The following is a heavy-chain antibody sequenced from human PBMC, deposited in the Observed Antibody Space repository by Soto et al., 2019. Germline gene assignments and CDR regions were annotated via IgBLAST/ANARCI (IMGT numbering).Heavy chain of an antibody. Sequence: PGGSLRLSCAASGFSFTNYPMHWVRQAPGKGLEYVSVISSDGGSTYYAPSVKGRFTISRDNSKNTLYLQMGSLRAEDMAVYYCVRSHCSGGNCYVGTDYWGQGTLVTVSS. CDR2: ISSDGGST. D-gene: IGHD2-15*01. J-gene: IGHJ4*02. CDR1: GFSFTNYP. V-gene: IGHV3-64*01. CDR3: VRSHCSGGNCYVGTDY.